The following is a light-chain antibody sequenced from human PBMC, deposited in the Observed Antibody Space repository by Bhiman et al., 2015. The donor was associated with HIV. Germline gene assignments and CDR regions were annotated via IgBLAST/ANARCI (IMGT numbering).Light chain of an antibody. CDR3: SSYTSSSTEV. Sequence: QSALTQPASVSGSPGQSITISCTGSGSDVGGYNHVSWYQQHPGKAPKLMIYDVINRPSGVSNRFSGSKSGNTASLTISGLQTEDEADYYCSSYTSSSTEVFGTGTKVTVL. CDR2: DVI. J-gene: IGLJ1*01. CDR1: GSDVGGYNH. V-gene: IGLV2-14*03.